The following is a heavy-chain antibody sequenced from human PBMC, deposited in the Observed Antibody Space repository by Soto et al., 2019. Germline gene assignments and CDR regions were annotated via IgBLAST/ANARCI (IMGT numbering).Heavy chain of an antibody. D-gene: IGHD2-2*01. Sequence: EVQLVESGGGLVQPGGSLRLSCAASGFSFTHIWMYWVRQAPGKGLLWVSRINAHGSMTSHAESVRGRFTISRDNAKNALSLQMTSLRAEETAVYYCVPGFRWGQGTLVTVSS. CDR3: VPGFR. V-gene: IGHV3-74*01. CDR2: INAHGSMT. J-gene: IGHJ4*02. CDR1: GFSFTHIW.